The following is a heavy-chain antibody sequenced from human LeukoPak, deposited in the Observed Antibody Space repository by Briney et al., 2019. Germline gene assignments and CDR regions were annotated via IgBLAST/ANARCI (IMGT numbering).Heavy chain of an antibody. CDR2: ISSSSSTI. J-gene: IGHJ4*02. D-gene: IGHD6-6*01. CDR3: ARSYSSSPRRYFDY. Sequence: GGSLRLSCAASGFMFSSNWMSWVRQAPGKGLEWVSYISSSSSTIYYADSVKGRFTISRDNAKNSLYLQMNSLRAEDTAVYYCARSYSSSPRRYFDYWGQGTLVTVSS. CDR1: GFMFSSNW. V-gene: IGHV3-48*01.